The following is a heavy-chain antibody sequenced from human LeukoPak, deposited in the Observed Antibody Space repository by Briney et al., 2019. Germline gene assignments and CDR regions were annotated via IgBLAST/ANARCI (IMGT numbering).Heavy chain of an antibody. CDR1: GYSISSGFY. V-gene: IGHV4-38-2*01. D-gene: IGHD2-15*01. CDR3: ARAHIVVVVAATLCFDY. Sequence: PSETLSLTCAVSGYSISSGFYWCWIRQPPGKGLEWIGSIYHSGSTYYNPSLKSRVTISVDTSKNQFSLKLSSVTAADTAVYYCARAHIVVVVAATLCFDYWGQGTLVTVSS. J-gene: IGHJ4*02. CDR2: IYHSGST.